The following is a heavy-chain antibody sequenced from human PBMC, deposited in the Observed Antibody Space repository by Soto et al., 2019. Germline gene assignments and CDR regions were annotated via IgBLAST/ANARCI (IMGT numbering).Heavy chain of an antibody. Sequence: TSETLSLTCTVSGASIGSSSYYLGWIRPPPGKGLEWIGSIYYSGSTYYNPSLKSRVTISVGTSKNQFSLKLSSVTAADTAVYYCARHSVGGDYINWFDPWGQGTLVTVSS. D-gene: IGHD4-17*01. CDR1: GASIGSSSYY. CDR2: IYYSGST. J-gene: IGHJ5*02. CDR3: ARHSVGGDYINWFDP. V-gene: IGHV4-39*01.